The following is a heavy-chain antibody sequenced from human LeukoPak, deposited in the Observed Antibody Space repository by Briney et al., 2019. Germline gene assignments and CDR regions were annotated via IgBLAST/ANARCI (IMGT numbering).Heavy chain of an antibody. CDR3: AKSLAGTTVFWWFDP. J-gene: IGHJ5*02. V-gene: IGHV1-2*02. CDR1: GYPFTKYY. CDR2: LNPNTGGT. D-gene: IGHD1-7*01. Sequence: ASVKVSCKASGYPFTKYYIHWVRQAPGHGLQWIGWLNPNTGGTRYARSFEGRVTMTRDTSIDTAYMDLSGLTSDDTATYYCAKSLAGTTVFWWFDPWGQGTVVTVSS.